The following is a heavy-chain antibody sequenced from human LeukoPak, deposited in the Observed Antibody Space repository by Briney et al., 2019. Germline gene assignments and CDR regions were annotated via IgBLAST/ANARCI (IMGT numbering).Heavy chain of an antibody. D-gene: IGHD3-22*01. CDR3: ARDSSGYCNFDY. CDR2: IYYSGST. Sequence: PSETLSLTCAVYGGSFSGYYWSWIRQHPGKGLEWIGYIYYSGSTYYNPSLKSRVTISVDTSKNQFSLKLSSVTAADTAVYYCARDSSGYCNFDYWGQGTLVTVSS. V-gene: IGHV4-31*11. J-gene: IGHJ4*02. CDR1: GGSFSGYY.